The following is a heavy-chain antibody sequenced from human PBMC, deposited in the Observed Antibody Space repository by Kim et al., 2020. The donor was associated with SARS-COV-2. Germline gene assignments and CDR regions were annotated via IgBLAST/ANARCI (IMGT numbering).Heavy chain of an antibody. CDR3: ARDKGQYLDWLGDY. CDR2: ISSGGTMI. CDR1: GFTFSSYE. J-gene: IGHJ4*02. Sequence: GGSLRLSCAASGFTFSSYEMNWVRQAPGKGLDWVSYISSGGTMIYYADSVKGRFTISRDNAKNSLYLQMNSLRAEDTAVYYCARDKGQYLDWLGDYWGQGTLVTVSS. V-gene: IGHV3-48*03. D-gene: IGHD3-9*01.